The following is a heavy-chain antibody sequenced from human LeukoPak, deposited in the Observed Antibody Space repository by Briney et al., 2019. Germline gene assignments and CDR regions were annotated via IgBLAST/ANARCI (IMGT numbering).Heavy chain of an antibody. J-gene: IGHJ4*02. CDR1: GFTFSSYG. D-gene: IGHD6-19*01. CDR2: ISYDGSNK. V-gene: IGHV3-30*18. Sequence: PGGSLRLSCAASGFTFSSYGMHWVRQAPGKGLEWVAVISYDGSNKYYADSVKGRFTISRDNSKNTLYLQMNSLRAEDTAVYYCAKDRGSGWYTFGYWGQGTLVTVSS. CDR3: AKDRGSGWYTFGY.